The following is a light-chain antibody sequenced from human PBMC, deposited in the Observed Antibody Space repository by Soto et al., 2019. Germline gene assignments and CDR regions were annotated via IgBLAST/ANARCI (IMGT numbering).Light chain of an antibody. Sequence: DIVMTQSPDSLAVSLGERATINCKSSQSVLYSSNNKNYLAWYQQKAGQPPKLLIYWASTRESGVPDRFSGSGSGTDFTLTIRGLQAEDVAVYYCQQFYITPPTFGGGTKVEIK. CDR1: QSVLYSSNNKNY. J-gene: IGKJ4*01. CDR2: WAS. CDR3: QQFYITPPT. V-gene: IGKV4-1*01.